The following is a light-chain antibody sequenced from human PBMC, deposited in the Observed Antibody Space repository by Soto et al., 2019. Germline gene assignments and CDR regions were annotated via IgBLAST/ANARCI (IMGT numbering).Light chain of an antibody. CDR3: QHLNSYPRALS. V-gene: IGKV1-9*01. CDR2: AAS. CDR1: QGISSH. Sequence: DIQLTQSPAFLSGSLGERVTISCRASQGISSHLAWYQQKPGKAPELLIYAASTLQSGVPSRFSGSGSGTEFTLTISSLQPEDFATYFCQHLNSYPRALSFGGGTKVEIK. J-gene: IGKJ4*01.